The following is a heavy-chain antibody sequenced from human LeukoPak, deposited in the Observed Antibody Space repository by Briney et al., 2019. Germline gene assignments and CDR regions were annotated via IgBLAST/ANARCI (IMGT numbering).Heavy chain of an antibody. CDR3: ARGKYYGSGSKPLYYFDY. J-gene: IGHJ4*02. Sequence: SETQSLTCAVYGGSFSGYYWSWIRQPPGKGLEWIGEINHSGSTNYNPSLKSRVTISVDTSKNQFSLKLSSVTAADTAVYYCARGKYYGSGSKPLYYFDYWGQGTLVTVSS. D-gene: IGHD3-10*01. CDR2: INHSGST. V-gene: IGHV4-34*01. CDR1: GGSFSGYY.